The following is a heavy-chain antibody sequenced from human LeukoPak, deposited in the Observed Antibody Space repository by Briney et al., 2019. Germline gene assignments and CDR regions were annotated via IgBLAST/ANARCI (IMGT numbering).Heavy chain of an antibody. CDR3: AREVTQAVAGLYYYYYMGV. CDR2: IYTSGST. J-gene: IGHJ6*03. Sequence: SETLSLTCTVSGGSISSYYWSWIRQPAGKGLEWIGRIYTSGSTNYNPSLKSRVTMSVDTSKNQFSLKLSFVTAADTAVYYCAREVTQAVAGLYYYYYMGVWGKGTTVTVSS. D-gene: IGHD6-19*01. CDR1: GGSISSYY. V-gene: IGHV4-4*07.